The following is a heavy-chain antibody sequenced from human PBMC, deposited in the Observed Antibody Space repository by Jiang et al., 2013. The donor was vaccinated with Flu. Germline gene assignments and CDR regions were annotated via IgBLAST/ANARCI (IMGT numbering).Heavy chain of an antibody. CDR2: VFDGGHT. CDR1: GGSINNENW. Sequence: GPGLVKPSGTLSLTCAVSGGSINNENWWSWVRQSPGKGLEWIGEVFDGGHTNYNPSLKSRVAISLDKSRNGFSLKVTAVTAADTAVYYCARNSPSRGCRPTQCYGMDVWGQGTTVIVSS. CDR3: ARNSPSRGCRPTQCYGMDV. D-gene: IGHD3-10*01. J-gene: IGHJ6*02. V-gene: IGHV4-4*02.